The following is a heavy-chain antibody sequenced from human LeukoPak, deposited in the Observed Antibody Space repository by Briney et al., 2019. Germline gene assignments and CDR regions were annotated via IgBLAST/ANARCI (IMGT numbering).Heavy chain of an antibody. V-gene: IGHV3-66*01. CDR2: IYSGGST. J-gene: IGHJ4*02. Sequence: GGSLRLSCAASGFTVSSNYMSWVRQAPGKGLEWVSVIYSGGSTYYADSVKGRFTISRDNSKNTLYLQMNSLRAEDTAVYYCARDLYSSSWCPQGDYWGQGTLVTVSS. D-gene: IGHD6-13*01. CDR1: GFTVSSNY. CDR3: ARDLYSSSWCPQGDY.